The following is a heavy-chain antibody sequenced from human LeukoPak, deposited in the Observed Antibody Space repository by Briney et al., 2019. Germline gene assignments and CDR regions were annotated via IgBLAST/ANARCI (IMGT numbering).Heavy chain of an antibody. Sequence: GRSLRLSCAASGFTFSSYGMHWVRQAPGKGLEWVAVIWYDGSNKYYADSVKGRFTISRDNSKNTLYLQMNSLRAEDTAVYYCARGVKYYYDSSGHLDYWGQGTLVTVSS. V-gene: IGHV3-33*01. CDR1: GFTFSSYG. D-gene: IGHD3-22*01. J-gene: IGHJ4*02. CDR3: ARGVKYYYDSSGHLDY. CDR2: IWYDGSNK.